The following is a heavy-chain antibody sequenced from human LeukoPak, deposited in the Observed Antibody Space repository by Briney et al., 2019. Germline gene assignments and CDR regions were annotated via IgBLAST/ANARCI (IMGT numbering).Heavy chain of an antibody. Sequence: PGRSLRLSCGASGFIFSSYALHWVRQAPGKGLEWVAAISYDGGNTYYADSVKGRFTISRDNSKNTPYLQMESLRAEDTAVYYCARGRYSGYDSGYFDYWGQGTLVTVSS. CDR3: ARGRYSGYDSGYFDY. V-gene: IGHV3-30*04. CDR2: ISYDGGNT. J-gene: IGHJ4*02. CDR1: GFIFSSYA. D-gene: IGHD5-12*01.